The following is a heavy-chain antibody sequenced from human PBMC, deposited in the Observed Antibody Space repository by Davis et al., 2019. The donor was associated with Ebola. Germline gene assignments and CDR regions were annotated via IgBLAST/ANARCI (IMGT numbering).Heavy chain of an antibody. CDR1: GFTFSNYN. Sequence: GESLKISCTASGFTFSNYNMNWVRQAPGKGLEWVSSITSSGSHIYYADSVKGRFTISRDNAKNSLYLQMNSLRSDDTAVYYCARGYGSSDSRLFDYWGQGTVVTVSS. J-gene: IGHJ4*02. CDR2: ITSSGSHI. D-gene: IGHD3-22*01. V-gene: IGHV3-21*04. CDR3: ARGYGSSDSRLFDY.